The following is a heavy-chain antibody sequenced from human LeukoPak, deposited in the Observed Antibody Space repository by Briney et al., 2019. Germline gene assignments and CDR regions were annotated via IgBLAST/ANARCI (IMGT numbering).Heavy chain of an antibody. CDR2: INSDGSST. CDR1: GFTFNTYV. Sequence: PGGSLRLSCVASGFTFNTYVMSWVRQVPGKGLVWVSRINSDGSSTSYADSVKGRFTISRDNAKNTLYLQMNSLRAEDTAVYYCARDRHYYDSSGYAWGQGTLVTVSS. V-gene: IGHV3-74*01. J-gene: IGHJ5*02. CDR3: ARDRHYYDSSGYA. D-gene: IGHD3-22*01.